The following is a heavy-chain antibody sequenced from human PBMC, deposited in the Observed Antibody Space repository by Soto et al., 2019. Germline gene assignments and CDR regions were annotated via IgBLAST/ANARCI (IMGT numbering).Heavy chain of an antibody. V-gene: IGHV5-51*01. Sequence: GESLKISCKGSGYSFTSYWIGWVRQMPGKELEWMVIIYPGDSDTRYSPSFQGQVTISADKSISTAYLQWSSLKASDTAMFYCARQGLYDYIWGSYRYPFDYWGQGTLVTVSS. CDR3: ARQGLYDYIWGSYRYPFDY. CDR1: GYSFTSYW. CDR2: IYPGDSDT. D-gene: IGHD3-16*02. J-gene: IGHJ4*02.